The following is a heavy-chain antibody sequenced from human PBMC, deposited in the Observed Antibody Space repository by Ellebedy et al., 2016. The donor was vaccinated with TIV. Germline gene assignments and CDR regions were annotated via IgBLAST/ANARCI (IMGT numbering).Heavy chain of an antibody. CDR2: INPNSGGT. D-gene: IGHD2-2*01. J-gene: IGHJ4*02. CDR3: ARDLEYRRHALGY. CDR1: GYTFTGYY. V-gene: IGHV1-2*02. Sequence: ASVKVSXXASGYTFTGYYMHWVRQAPGQGLEWMGWINPNSGGTNYAQKFQGRVTMTRDTSISTAYMELSRLRSDDTAVYYCARDLEYRRHALGYWGQGTLVTVSS.